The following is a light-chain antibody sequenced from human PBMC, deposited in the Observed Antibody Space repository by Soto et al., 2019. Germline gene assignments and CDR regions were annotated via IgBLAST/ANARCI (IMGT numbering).Light chain of an antibody. J-gene: IGKJ2*03. Sequence: EIVMTQSPATLSVSPGERATLSCRASQSVSSNLAWYQQKPGQAPRLLIYGASTRATGIPARFSGSGSGTEFTLTISSLQSEDFATYYCQQFNYYPYSFGQGTKLEIK. CDR3: QQFNYYPYS. CDR2: GAS. CDR1: QSVSSN. V-gene: IGKV3-15*01.